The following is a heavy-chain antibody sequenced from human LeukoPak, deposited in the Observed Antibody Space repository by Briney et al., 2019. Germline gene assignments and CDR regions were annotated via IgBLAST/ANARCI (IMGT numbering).Heavy chain of an antibody. V-gene: IGHV3-30*02. CDR1: GFTFSSYG. J-gene: IGHJ6*03. CDR2: IRYDGSNK. CDR3: AKDRLGGNYYYYYMDV. D-gene: IGHD1-26*01. Sequence: GGSLRLSCAASGFTFSSYGMHWVRQAPGKGLEWVAFIRYDGSNKYYADSVKGRFTISRDNSKNTLYLQMNSLRAEDTAVYYCAKDRLGGNYYYYYMDVWGKGTTVTVSS.